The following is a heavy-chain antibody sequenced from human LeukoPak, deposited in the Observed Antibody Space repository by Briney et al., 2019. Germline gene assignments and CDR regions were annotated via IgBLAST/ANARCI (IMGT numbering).Heavy chain of an antibody. D-gene: IGHD3-10*01. CDR2: IKQDGSEK. J-gene: IGHJ4*02. Sequence: GGSLRLSCAASGFTFSNFWMSWVRQAPGKGLEWVANIKQDGSEKYYVDSVKGRFTISRDNAKNSLYLQMNSLRAEDTAVYYCARSPVSYYYGSGSLFDYWGQGTLVTVSS. CDR1: GFTFSNFW. V-gene: IGHV3-7*01. CDR3: ARSPVSYYYGSGSLFDY.